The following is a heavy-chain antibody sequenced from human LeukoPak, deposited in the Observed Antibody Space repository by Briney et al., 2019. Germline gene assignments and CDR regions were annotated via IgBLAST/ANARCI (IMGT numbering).Heavy chain of an antibody. CDR1: GCTLTELS. CDR2: FDPDDGET. CDR3: ATALIPGDYYYFYGMDV. V-gene: IGHV1-24*01. Sequence: SSVPVSCQVSGCTLTELSMQWVRQAPGTGLEWMGGFDPDDGETIYAQQFEGRVTMTEDKTTDTAYMELSSLRSEDTAVYYCATALIPGDYYYFYGMDVWGQGTTITVSS. J-gene: IGHJ6*02. D-gene: IGHD3-16*01.